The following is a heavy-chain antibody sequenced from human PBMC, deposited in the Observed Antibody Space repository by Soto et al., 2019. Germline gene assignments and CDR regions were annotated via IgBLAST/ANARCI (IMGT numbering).Heavy chain of an antibody. Sequence: QTLSLTCAISGDSVSSNSAAWNLIRQSPSRGLEWLGRTYYRSKWYNDYAVSVKSRITINPDTSKNQFSLQLNSVTPEDTAVYYCARGESISVAWFDYWGQGTLVTVSS. CDR1: GDSVSSNSAA. CDR3: ARGESISVAWFDY. CDR2: TYYRSKWYN. J-gene: IGHJ4*02. V-gene: IGHV6-1*01. D-gene: IGHD6-19*01.